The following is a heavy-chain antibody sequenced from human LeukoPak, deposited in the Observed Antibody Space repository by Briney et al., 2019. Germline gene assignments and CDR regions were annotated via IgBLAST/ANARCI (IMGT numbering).Heavy chain of an antibody. CDR1: GFTFSSYA. V-gene: IGHV3-23*01. CDR3: ANDLGWIQLNLG. CDR2: LSHSAYTT. J-gene: IGHJ4*02. D-gene: IGHD5-18*01. Sequence: GGSLRLSCTASGFTFSSYAMSWVRQAPGKGLEWVSALSHSAYTTYYADSVKGRFTISRDNSKNTLYLQMNSLRAEDTAVYYCANDLGWIQLNLGRGQGTLVTVSS.